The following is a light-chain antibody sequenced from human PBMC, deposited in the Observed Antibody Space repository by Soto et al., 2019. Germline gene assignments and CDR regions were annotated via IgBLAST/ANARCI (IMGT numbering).Light chain of an antibody. CDR2: DAS. Sequence: MVMTHFPATLSVSPGGRATLSSRASQSVSSYLAWYQQKPGQAPRLLIYDASNRATGIPARFSGSGSGTDFTLTISSLEPEEFAVYYCHHRRNWWTFGQGTKVDIK. CDR1: QSVSSY. CDR3: HHRRNWWT. J-gene: IGKJ1*01. V-gene: IGKV3-11*01.